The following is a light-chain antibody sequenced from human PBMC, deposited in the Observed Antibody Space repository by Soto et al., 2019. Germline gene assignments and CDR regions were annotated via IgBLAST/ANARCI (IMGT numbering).Light chain of an antibody. J-gene: IGKJ1*01. Sequence: DIQMTQSPPTLSASVGDRDTITCRASQSTRHYLAWYQQMPGKAPKLLIYGASTLQIGVPSRFSGSGSGTEFTLTISSLQPDDFGTYFCQHHNSYSQTFGQGTKVEIK. CDR3: QHHNSYSQT. V-gene: IGKV1-5*01. CDR1: QSTRHY. CDR2: GAS.